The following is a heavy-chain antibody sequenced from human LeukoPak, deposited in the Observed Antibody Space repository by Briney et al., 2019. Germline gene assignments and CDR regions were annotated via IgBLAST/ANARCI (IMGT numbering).Heavy chain of an antibody. CDR2: IRSKTNNYAT. V-gene: IGHV3-73*01. J-gene: IGHJ4*02. CDR1: GFTFSGSA. CDR3: TRQEVYCGGDCYLG. D-gene: IGHD2-21*02. Sequence: GGSPRLSCAASGFTFSGSAMHWVRQASGKGLEWVGRIRSKTNNYATAYAASVKGRFTISRDDSKNTAYLQMNSLKTEDTAVYYCTRQEVYCGGDCYLGWGQGTLVTVSS.